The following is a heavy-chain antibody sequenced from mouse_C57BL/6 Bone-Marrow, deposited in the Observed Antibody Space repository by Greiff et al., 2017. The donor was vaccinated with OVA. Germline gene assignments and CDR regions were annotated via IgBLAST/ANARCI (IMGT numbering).Heavy chain of an antibody. CDR3: ARGYDDYGRYWYFDV. V-gene: IGHV1-50*01. D-gene: IGHD2-4*01. Sequence: QVHVKQPGAELVKPGASVKLSCKASGYTFTSYWMQWVKQRPGQGLEWIGEIDPSDSYTNYNQKFKGKATLTVDTSSSTAYMQLSSLTSEDAAVYYCARGYDDYGRYWYFDVWGTGTTVTVSS. CDR2: IDPSDSYT. CDR1: GYTFTSYW. J-gene: IGHJ1*03.